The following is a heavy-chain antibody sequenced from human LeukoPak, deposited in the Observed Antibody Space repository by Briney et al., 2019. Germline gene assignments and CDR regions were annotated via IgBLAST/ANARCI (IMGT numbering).Heavy chain of an antibody. CDR3: ARDEIPQHDYGDYDPPNWFNP. J-gene: IGHJ5*02. D-gene: IGHD4-17*01. Sequence: PGGSLRLSCAASGFTFSSHWMSWVRQAPGKGLEWVSYISSSSSTIYYADSVKGRFTISRDNAKNSLYLQMNSLRAEDTAVYYCARDEIPQHDYGDYDPPNWFNPWGQGTLVTVSS. CDR2: ISSSSSTI. V-gene: IGHV3-48*01. CDR1: GFTFSSHW.